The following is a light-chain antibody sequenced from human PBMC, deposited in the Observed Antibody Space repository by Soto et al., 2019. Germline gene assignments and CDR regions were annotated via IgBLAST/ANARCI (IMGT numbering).Light chain of an antibody. CDR3: ATWDDSLDGPV. CDR2: NNN. Sequence: QSVLTQTPSASGTPGQKVTISCSGSRSNIGSQVVNWFQHVPGTAPKLLMYNNNERPSGVPARISGSKSGTSAARAISGLQSEDEADYYCATWDDSLDGPVFGGGTKVTVL. CDR1: RSNIGSQV. J-gene: IGLJ3*02. V-gene: IGLV1-44*01.